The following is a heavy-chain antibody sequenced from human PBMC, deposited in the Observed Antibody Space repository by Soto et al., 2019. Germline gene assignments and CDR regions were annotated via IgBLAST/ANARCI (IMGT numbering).Heavy chain of an antibody. D-gene: IGHD6-6*01. J-gene: IGHJ4*02. Sequence: GGSLRLSCAASGFIVSGNYMSWVRQAPGKGLEWVSVIYNGGGTYYADSVKGRFTISRDNSKNTLYLQMNSLRAEDTAVYYCASTRGSSYDYWGQGTLVTVTS. CDR1: GFIVSGNY. CDR3: ASTRGSSYDY. V-gene: IGHV3-53*01. CDR2: IYNGGGT.